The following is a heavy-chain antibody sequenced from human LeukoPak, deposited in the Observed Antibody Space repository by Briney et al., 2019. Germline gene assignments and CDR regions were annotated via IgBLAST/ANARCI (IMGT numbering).Heavy chain of an antibody. V-gene: IGHV1-2*02. J-gene: IGHJ4*02. CDR2: INPNSGGT. CDR3: VRGSLAAGQQLGDY. CDR1: GYTFTGDY. D-gene: IGHD6-13*01. Sequence: ASVKVSCKASGYTFTGDYIYWVRQAPGQGLEWMGWINPNSGGTKYAQKFQGRVIMTRDTSISTAYMELNSLRSDDTAVYYCVRGSLAAGQQLGDYWGQGTLVTVSS.